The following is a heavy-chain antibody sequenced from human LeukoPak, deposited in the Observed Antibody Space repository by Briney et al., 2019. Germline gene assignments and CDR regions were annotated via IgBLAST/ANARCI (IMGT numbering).Heavy chain of an antibody. CDR1: GFTFTSYA. Sequence: PGGSLRLSCAASGFTFTSYAMSWVRQAPGKGLEWVSAITGSGDTTYYAASVKGRFTISRDSSKNTLYLQMSSLRAEDTAIYYCAKHRDNGDSSGYHDFDFWGQGTLVTVSS. CDR2: ITGSGDTT. V-gene: IGHV3-23*01. D-gene: IGHD3-22*01. J-gene: IGHJ4*02. CDR3: AKHRDNGDSSGYHDFDF.